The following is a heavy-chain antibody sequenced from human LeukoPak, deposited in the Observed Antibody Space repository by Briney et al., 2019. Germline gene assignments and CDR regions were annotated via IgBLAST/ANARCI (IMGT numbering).Heavy chain of an antibody. J-gene: IGHJ4*02. Sequence: ASVKVSCKASGGTFSSYAISWVRQAPGQGLEWMGRIIPILGIANYAQKFQGRVTITGDKSTSTAYMELSSLRSEDTAVYYCARARGYDSSGYYLHWGQGTLVTVSS. D-gene: IGHD3-22*01. CDR3: ARARGYDSSGYYLH. CDR1: GGTFSSYA. V-gene: IGHV1-69*04. CDR2: IIPILGIA.